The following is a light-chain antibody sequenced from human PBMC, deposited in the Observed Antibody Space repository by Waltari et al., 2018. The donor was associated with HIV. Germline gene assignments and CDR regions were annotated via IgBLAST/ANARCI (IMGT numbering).Light chain of an antibody. CDR2: RAS. CDR1: QSISSR. J-gene: IGKJ1*01. Sequence: IQISQSTSTLSASVGDRVTITCRASQSISSRLAWYQLKPGKAPKLLIYRASFLESGVPSRFSGSGSGTKFTLTISSLQPDDFATYYCQYYNSFSRPFGHGTKV. CDR3: QYYNSFSRP. V-gene: IGKV1-5*03.